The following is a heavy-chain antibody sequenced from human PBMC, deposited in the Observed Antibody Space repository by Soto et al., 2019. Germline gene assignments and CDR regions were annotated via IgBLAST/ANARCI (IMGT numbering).Heavy chain of an antibody. D-gene: IGHD6-25*01. V-gene: IGHV1-69*13. CDR3: ARDLGSYYYYGMDV. J-gene: IGHJ6*02. CDR1: GGTFSSYA. Sequence: ASVKVSCKASGGTFSSYAISWVRQAPGQGLEWMGRIIPIFGTANYAQKFQGRVTITADESTSTAYMELSSLRSEDTAVYYCARDLGSYYYYGMDVWGQGTTVTVSS. CDR2: IIPIFGTA.